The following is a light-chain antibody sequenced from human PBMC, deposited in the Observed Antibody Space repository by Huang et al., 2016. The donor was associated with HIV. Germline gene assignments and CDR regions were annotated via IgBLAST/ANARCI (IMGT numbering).Light chain of an antibody. CDR2: VTS. V-gene: IGKV1-39*01. J-gene: IGKJ4*01. Sequence: DIQMTQSPSSLSASVGDRVTIACRASQSIGTYVNWYQQKPGKAPRLLIHVTSSLQSGVPSRISGSGSGTDFTRTISSLQPEDFATYYCQQSYSALGLTFGGGTKVEIK. CDR1: QSIGTY. CDR3: QQSYSALGLT.